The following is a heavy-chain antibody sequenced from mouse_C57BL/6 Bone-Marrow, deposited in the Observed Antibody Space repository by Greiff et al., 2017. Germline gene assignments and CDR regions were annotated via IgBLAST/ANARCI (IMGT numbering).Heavy chain of an antibody. Sequence: QVQLQQPGAELVKPGASVKMSCKASGYTFTSYWITWVKQRPGQGLEWIGDIFPGSGSTNYNEKVKGKATLTVDTSSSTAYMQLSSLTSEDSAVYYCARRSMVNYFDYWGQGTTLTVSS. D-gene: IGHD2-10*02. CDR2: IFPGSGST. V-gene: IGHV1-55*01. CDR1: GYTFTSYW. J-gene: IGHJ2*01. CDR3: ARRSMVNYFDY.